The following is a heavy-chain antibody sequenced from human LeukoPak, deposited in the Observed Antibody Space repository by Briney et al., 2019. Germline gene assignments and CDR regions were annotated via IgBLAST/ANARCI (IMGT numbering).Heavy chain of an antibody. D-gene: IGHD6-13*01. CDR3: ARETVAAAGTYYCYGMDV. V-gene: IGHV1-2*02. CDR1: GYTFTGYY. CDR2: INPNSGGT. J-gene: IGHJ6*02. Sequence: ASVKVSCKASGYTFTGYYMHWVRQAPGQGLEWMGWINPNSGGTNYAQKFQGRVTMTRDTSISTAYMELSRLRSDDTAVYYCARETVAAAGTYYCYGMDVWGQGTTVTVSS.